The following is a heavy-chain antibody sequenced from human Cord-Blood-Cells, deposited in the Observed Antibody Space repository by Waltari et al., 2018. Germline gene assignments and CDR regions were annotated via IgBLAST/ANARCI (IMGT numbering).Heavy chain of an antibody. CDR2: TIPILGIA. D-gene: IGHD1-20*01. CDR3: ARGGNWNYFDY. CDR1: GGTFSSYA. J-gene: IGHJ4*02. Sequence: QVQLVQSGAEVKKPGSSVKVSCKASGGTFSSYAISWVRQAPGQGLEWMGGTIPILGIANDAKKFQGRVTITADEATSTAYMELSSLRSEDTAVYYCARGGNWNYFDYWGQGTLVTVSS. V-gene: IGHV1-69*04.